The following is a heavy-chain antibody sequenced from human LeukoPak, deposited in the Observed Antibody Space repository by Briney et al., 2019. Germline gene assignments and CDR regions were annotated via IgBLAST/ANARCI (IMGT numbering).Heavy chain of an antibody. CDR1: GFTFSSYA. V-gene: IGHV3-30-3*01. Sequence: GGSLRLSCAASGFTFSSYAIHWVRQAPGKGLEWVAVISYDGSNKYYADSVKGRFTISRDNSKNTLYLQMNSLRAEDTAVYYCARDRGAARVFDYWGQGTLVTVSS. CDR3: ARDRGAARVFDY. CDR2: ISYDGSNK. J-gene: IGHJ4*02. D-gene: IGHD6-6*01.